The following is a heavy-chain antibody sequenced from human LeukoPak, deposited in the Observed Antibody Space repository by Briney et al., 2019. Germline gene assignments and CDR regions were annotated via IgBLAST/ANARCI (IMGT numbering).Heavy chain of an antibody. Sequence: PSETLSLTCTVSGGSISSSSYYWGWIRQPPGKGLEWIGSIYYSGSTYYNPSLKSRVTISVDTSKNQFSLKLWSVTAADTAVYYCARISLYFDYWGQGTLVTVSS. J-gene: IGHJ4*02. V-gene: IGHV4-39*07. CDR1: GGSISSSSYY. CDR3: ARISLYFDY. CDR2: IYYSGST.